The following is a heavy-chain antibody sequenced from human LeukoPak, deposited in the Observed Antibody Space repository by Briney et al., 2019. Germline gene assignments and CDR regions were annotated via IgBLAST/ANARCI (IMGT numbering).Heavy chain of an antibody. CDR1: GFTFTSYA. V-gene: IGHV3-23*01. CDR2: VSGSGDGT. J-gene: IGHJ4*02. CDR3: AKERLGGNYGDYAVDY. D-gene: IGHD4-17*01. Sequence: PGGSLRLSCAASGFTFTSYAMGWVRQAPGKGLEWVSSVSGSGDGTYYADSVEGRFTISRDNSKKTLDLHMDSLRAEDTAVYYCAKERLGGNYGDYAVDYWGQGTMVTVSS.